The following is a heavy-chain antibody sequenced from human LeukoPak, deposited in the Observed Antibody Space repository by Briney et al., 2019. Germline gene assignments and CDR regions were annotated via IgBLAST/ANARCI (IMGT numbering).Heavy chain of an antibody. Sequence: GASVKVSCKASGYTFTSYGISWVRQAPGQGLEWMGWISAYNGNTNYAQKLQGRVTMTTDTSTSTAYMELSSLRSEDTAVYYCARVLGVYYDSSGYGYWGQGTLVTVSS. CDR2: ISAYNGNT. D-gene: IGHD3-22*01. V-gene: IGHV1-18*01. CDR1: GYTFTSYG. CDR3: ARVLGVYYDSSGYGY. J-gene: IGHJ4*02.